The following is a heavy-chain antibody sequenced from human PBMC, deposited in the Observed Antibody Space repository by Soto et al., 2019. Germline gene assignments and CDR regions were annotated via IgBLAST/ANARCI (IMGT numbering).Heavy chain of an antibody. J-gene: IGHJ6*02. CDR1: GGSISSYY. Sequence: SETLSLTCTVSGGSISSYYWSWIRQHPGKGLEWIGYIYHSGSTYYNPSLKSRVTISIDTSQNQFSLTLTSVTAADTAIFYCARDRLSLIRGVPHYDGIDVWGQGTTVTVS. V-gene: IGHV4-59*06. D-gene: IGHD3-10*01. CDR3: ARDRLSLIRGVPHYDGIDV. CDR2: IYHSGST.